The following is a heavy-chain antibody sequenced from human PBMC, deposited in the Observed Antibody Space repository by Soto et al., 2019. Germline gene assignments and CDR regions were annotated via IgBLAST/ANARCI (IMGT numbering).Heavy chain of an antibody. V-gene: IGHV3-30*18. Sequence: GGSLRLSCAASGFTFSSYGMHWVRQAPGKGLEWVAVISYDGSNKYYADSVKGRFTISRDNSKNTLYLQMNSLRAEDTAVYYCAKPRSGYYDYYGMDVWGQGTTVTVSS. CDR3: AKPRSGYYDYYGMDV. CDR1: GFTFSSYG. J-gene: IGHJ6*02. CDR2: ISYDGSNK. D-gene: IGHD3-3*01.